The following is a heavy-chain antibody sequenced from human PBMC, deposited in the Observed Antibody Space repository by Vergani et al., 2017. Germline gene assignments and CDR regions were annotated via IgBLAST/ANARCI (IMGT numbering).Heavy chain of an antibody. Sequence: VHLLESGGGLVQSGGSLRLSCAASGFTFSSYGMHWVRQAPGKGLEWVAFIRYDGSNKYYADSVKGRFTTSRDNSKNTLYLQMNSLRVEDTAVYYCAKDRDFLVSGSGWYAFDYWGQGILVTVSS. CDR3: AKDRDFLVSGSGWYAFDY. CDR1: GFTFSSYG. J-gene: IGHJ4*02. V-gene: IGHV3-30*02. D-gene: IGHD6-19*01. CDR2: IRYDGSNK.